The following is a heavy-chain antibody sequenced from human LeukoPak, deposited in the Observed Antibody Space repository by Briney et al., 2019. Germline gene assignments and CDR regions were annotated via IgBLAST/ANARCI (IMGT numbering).Heavy chain of an antibody. CDR3: ARSTLTFYAASGISSYYYYMDV. Sequence: SGPALVNPTQTLTLTCTFSGFSLHTRGMCVSWVRQPPGKALEWLSRIAWDDDKYYSTSLKTRLTISKDTSKNQVALTMTNMDPVDTATYYCARSTLTFYAASGISSYYYYMDVWGKGTTVTISS. V-gene: IGHV2-70*11. D-gene: IGHD2/OR15-2a*01. CDR2: IAWDDDK. J-gene: IGHJ6*03. CDR1: GFSLHTRGMC.